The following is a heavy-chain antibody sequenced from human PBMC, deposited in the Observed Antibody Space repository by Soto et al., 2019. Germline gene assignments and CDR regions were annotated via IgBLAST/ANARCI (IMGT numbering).Heavy chain of an antibody. CDR2: ISGSGGST. CDR1: GFTFSSYA. V-gene: IGHV3-23*01. J-gene: IGHJ6*02. CDR3: AKGTGITGTTGGMDV. D-gene: IGHD1-7*01. Sequence: GGSLRLSCAASGFTFSSYAMSWVRQAPGKGLEWVSAISGSGGSTYYADSVKGRFTISRDNSKNTLYLQMNSRRAEDTAVYYCAKGTGITGTTGGMDVWGQGTTVTVSS.